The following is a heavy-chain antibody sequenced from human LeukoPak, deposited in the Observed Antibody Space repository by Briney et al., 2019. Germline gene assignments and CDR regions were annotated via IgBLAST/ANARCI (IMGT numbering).Heavy chain of an antibody. CDR1: GSSISSYY. V-gene: IGHV4-59*01. J-gene: IGHJ4*02. CDR2: IYYSGST. CDR3: ARGSLGYCTNGVCYYDY. D-gene: IGHD2-8*01. Sequence: SETMSLTNTVAGSSISSYYWSWIRQPPGKGLEWIGYIYYSGSTNYNPSLKSRVTISVDTSKNQFSLKLSSLTAADAAVYYCARGSLGYCTNGVCYYDYWGQGTLVTVSS.